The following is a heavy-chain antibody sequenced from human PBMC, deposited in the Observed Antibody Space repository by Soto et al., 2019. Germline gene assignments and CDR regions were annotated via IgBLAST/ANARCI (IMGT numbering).Heavy chain of an antibody. CDR1: GFIVNSNY. D-gene: IGHD5-12*01. CDR2: IYSGGST. CDR3: ARPQRESSGYEWMYGVDV. V-gene: IGHV3-66*01. Sequence: EVQLVESGGGLVQPGGSLRLSCAASGFIVNSNYVSWVRQAPGKGLERVSVIYSGGSTYYADSVKDRFTISRDNSKNTLYLQMTRLRAEETAVYYCARPQRESSGYEWMYGVDVWGKGTTVTVSS. J-gene: IGHJ6*04.